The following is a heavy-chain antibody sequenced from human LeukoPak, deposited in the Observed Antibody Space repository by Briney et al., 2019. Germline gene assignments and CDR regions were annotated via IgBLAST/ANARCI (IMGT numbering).Heavy chain of an antibody. CDR1: GGSISSYY. J-gene: IGHJ6*04. CDR2: IYYSGST. CDR3: ARDHDSWAPDV. Sequence: PSETLSLTCTVSGGSISSYYWSWIRQPPGKGLEWIGYIYYSGSTNYNPSLKSRVTISVDTSKNQFSLKLSSVTAADTAVYYCARDHDSWAPDVWGKGTTVTVSS. V-gene: IGHV4-59*01. D-gene: IGHD3-3*01.